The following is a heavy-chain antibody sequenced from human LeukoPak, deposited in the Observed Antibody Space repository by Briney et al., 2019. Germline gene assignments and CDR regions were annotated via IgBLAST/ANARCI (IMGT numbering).Heavy chain of an antibody. Sequence: WXRLAPGXGLEWVSYISSSGSSIYYADSVKGRFTISRDNAKNSLYLQMNSLRAEDTAVYYCARRRVGLSGWYYFDYWGQGTLVTVSS. CDR3: ARRRVGLSGWYYFDY. CDR2: ISSSGSSI. D-gene: IGHD6-19*01. J-gene: IGHJ4*02. V-gene: IGHV3-11*01.